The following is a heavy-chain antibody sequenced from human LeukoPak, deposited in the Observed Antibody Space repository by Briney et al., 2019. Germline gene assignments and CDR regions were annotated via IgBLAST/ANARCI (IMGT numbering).Heavy chain of an antibody. J-gene: IGHJ3*02. D-gene: IGHD6-19*01. Sequence: GASVKVSCKASGGTFSSYAISWVRQAPGQGLEWMGGIIPIFGTANYAQKFQGRVTITADKSTSTAYMELSSLRSEDTAVYYCARGGGWYVGDASDIWGQGTMVTVSS. CDR1: GGTFSSYA. CDR2: IIPIFGTA. CDR3: ARGGGWYVGDASDI. V-gene: IGHV1-69*06.